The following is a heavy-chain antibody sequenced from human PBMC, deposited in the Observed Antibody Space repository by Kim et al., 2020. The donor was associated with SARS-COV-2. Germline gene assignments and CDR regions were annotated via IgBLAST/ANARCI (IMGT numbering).Heavy chain of an antibody. CDR1: GFTFSGSA. Sequence: GGSLRLSCAASGFTFSGSAMHWVRQASGKGLESVGRIRSKANSYATAYAASVKGRFTISRDDSKNTAYLQMNSLKTEDTAVYYCTSDSSGTSKNDAFDIWGQGTMVTVSS. CDR2: IRSKANSYAT. J-gene: IGHJ3*02. D-gene: IGHD3-22*01. CDR3: TSDSSGTSKNDAFDI. V-gene: IGHV3-73*01.